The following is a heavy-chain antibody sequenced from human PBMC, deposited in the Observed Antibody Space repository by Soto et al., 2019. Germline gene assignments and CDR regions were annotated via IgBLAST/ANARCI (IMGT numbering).Heavy chain of an antibody. CDR2: ISSSSSTI. D-gene: IGHD1-1*01. J-gene: IGHJ3*02. CDR3: ATPTGHDAFDI. CDR1: GFTFSSYS. V-gene: IGHV3-48*04. Sequence: GGSLRLSCAASGFTFSSYSMNWVRQAPGKGLEWVSYISSSSSTIYYADSVKGRFTISRDNAKNSLYLQMNSLRAEDMAVYYCATPTGHDAFDIWGQGTMVTVSS.